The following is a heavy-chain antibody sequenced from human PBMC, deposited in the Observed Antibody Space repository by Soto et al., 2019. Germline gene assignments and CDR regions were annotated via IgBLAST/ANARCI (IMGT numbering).Heavy chain of an antibody. CDR3: ARRSAAGP. CDR2: INHSGST. Sequence: QVQLQQWGAGLLKPSETLSLTCAVYGGSFSGYYWSWIRQPPGKGLEWIGEINHSGSTNYNPSLKSRVTISVDTSKNQFSLKLSSVTAADTAGYYCARRSAAGPWGQGTLVTVSS. CDR1: GGSFSGYY. V-gene: IGHV4-34*01. D-gene: IGHD6-25*01. J-gene: IGHJ5*02.